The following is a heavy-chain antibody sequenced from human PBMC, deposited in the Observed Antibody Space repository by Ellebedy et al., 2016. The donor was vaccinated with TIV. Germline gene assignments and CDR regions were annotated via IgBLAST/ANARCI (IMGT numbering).Heavy chain of an antibody. Sequence: SVKVSXKASGGTFSSYAISWVRQAPGQGLEWMGGIIPIFGTANYAQKFQGRVTITADESTSTAYMELSSLRSEDTAVYYCARGARVLDYYYYMDVWGKGTTVTVSS. J-gene: IGHJ6*03. CDR2: IIPIFGTA. CDR1: GGTFSSYA. V-gene: IGHV1-69*13. CDR3: ARGARVLDYYYYMDV. D-gene: IGHD6-13*01.